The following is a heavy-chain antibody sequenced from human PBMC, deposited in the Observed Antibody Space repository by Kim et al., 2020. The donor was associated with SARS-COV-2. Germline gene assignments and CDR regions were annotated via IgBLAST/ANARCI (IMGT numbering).Heavy chain of an antibody. CDR3: ARGLEMTNFDY. V-gene: IGHV4-34*01. Sequence: TNYNPSLKSRVTISVDTSKIQFSLKLSSVTAADTAVYYCARGLEMTNFDYWGQGTLVTVSS. CDR2: T. J-gene: IGHJ4*02.